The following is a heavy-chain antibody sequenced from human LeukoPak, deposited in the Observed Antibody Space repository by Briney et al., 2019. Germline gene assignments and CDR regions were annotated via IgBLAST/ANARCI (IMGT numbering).Heavy chain of an antibody. CDR1: GYTFTGYY. J-gene: IGHJ5*02. CDR3: ARHVGYSNWFDP. V-gene: IGHV1-2*02. CDR2: INPTSGGT. Sequence: ASVKVSCKASGYTFTGYYIHWVRQAPGQGLEWMGWINPTSGGTNYAQKFRGRVTMTRDTSISTAYMELSRLTSDDTAVYYCARHVGYSNWFDPWGQGTLVTVSS. D-gene: IGHD2-15*01.